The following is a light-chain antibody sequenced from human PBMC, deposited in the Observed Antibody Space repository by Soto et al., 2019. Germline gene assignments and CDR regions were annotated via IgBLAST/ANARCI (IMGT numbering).Light chain of an antibody. J-gene: IGKJ1*01. CDR3: QQYGSLPKT. CDR1: QSVSNNY. Sequence: EIVLTQSPGTLSLTPGERATLSCRASQSVSNNYLAWYQQKSGQAPRLPIYGAFSRANGIPVRFSGSASGTDFTLIISRLEPEDVAVYYCQQYGSLPKTFGQGTKVDIK. CDR2: GAF. V-gene: IGKV3-20*01.